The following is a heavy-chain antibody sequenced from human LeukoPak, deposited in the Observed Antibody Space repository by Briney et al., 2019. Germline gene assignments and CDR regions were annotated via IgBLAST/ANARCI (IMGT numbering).Heavy chain of an antibody. CDR2: IYTSGST. Sequence: SETLSLTCTVSDGSISSYYWSWIRQPAGEGLEWIGRIYTSGSTKYNPSLKSRVTMSVETSKNQFSLKMTSVTAADTAVYFCARSGRGYTYGTYYYYMDVWGKGTTVTVSS. D-gene: IGHD5-18*01. V-gene: IGHV4-4*07. CDR3: ARSGRGYTYGTYYYYMDV. J-gene: IGHJ6*03. CDR1: DGSISSYY.